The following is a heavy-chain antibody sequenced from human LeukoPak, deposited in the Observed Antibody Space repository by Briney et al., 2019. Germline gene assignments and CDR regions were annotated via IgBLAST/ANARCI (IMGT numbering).Heavy chain of an antibody. Sequence: PGGSLGLSCAASGFTFSDYYMSWIRQAPGKGLEWVSYISSSGSTIYYADSVKGRFTISRDNAKNSLYLQMNSLRAEDTAVYYCARVPFYDYVWGSFIFDYWGQGTLVTVSS. CDR2: ISSSGSTI. D-gene: IGHD3-16*01. V-gene: IGHV3-11*01. CDR1: GFTFSDYY. CDR3: ARVPFYDYVWGSFIFDY. J-gene: IGHJ4*02.